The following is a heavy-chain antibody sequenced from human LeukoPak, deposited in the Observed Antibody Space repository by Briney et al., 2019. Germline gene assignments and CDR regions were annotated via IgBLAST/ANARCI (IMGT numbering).Heavy chain of an antibody. CDR1: VYTFTGSY. Sequence: GASVKVSCTASVYTFTGSYMHCVRQAPGQGLEWMGQIKANGGSTSYAQKFQGRVTMTRDTSISTACMELSRLRSDDTAVDYFARDRSEVSFDYWGQGTLVTVSS. CDR2: IKANGGST. V-gene: IGHV1-2*06. CDR3: ARDRSEVSFDY. J-gene: IGHJ4*02.